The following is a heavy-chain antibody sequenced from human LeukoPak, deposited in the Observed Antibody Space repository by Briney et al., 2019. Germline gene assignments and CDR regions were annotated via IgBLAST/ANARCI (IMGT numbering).Heavy chain of an antibody. J-gene: IGHJ6*03. Sequence: SEALIRLCTVWGHYTRSGDEWGLTGHPAGKGMEWTWRNYHSWSTHYNPSLKTRDTISVDTAKNHFSLKLSSVTAADTAVYYCARVGRSAHYYDSSGYPPPYYYYYYYMDVWGKGTTVTVSS. CDR1: GHYTRSGDE. V-gene: IGHV4-38-2*02. CDR3: ARVGRSAHYYDSSGYPPPYYYYYYYMDV. CDR2: NYHSWST. D-gene: IGHD3-22*01.